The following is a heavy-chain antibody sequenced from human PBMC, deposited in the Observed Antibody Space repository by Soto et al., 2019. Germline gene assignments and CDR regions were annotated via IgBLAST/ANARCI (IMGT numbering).Heavy chain of an antibody. CDR3: ARRSWQGYCSSTSCNYYYYGRDV. V-gene: IGHV3-11*01. J-gene: IGHJ6*02. D-gene: IGHD2-2*01. Sequence: GGSLRLSCAASGFTFSDYYMSWIRQAPGQGLEWVSYISSSGSTIYYADSVKGRFTISRDNAKNSLYLQMNSLRAEDTAVYYCARRSWQGYCSSTSCNYYYYGRDVWGQGTTVTVSS. CDR1: GFTFSDYY. CDR2: ISSSGSTI.